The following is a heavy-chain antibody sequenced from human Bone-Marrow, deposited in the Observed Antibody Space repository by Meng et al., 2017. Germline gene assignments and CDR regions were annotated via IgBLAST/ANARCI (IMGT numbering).Heavy chain of an antibody. CDR1: GGSISSSNW. CDR3: ARVRVEYWYFDL. J-gene: IGHJ2*01. CDR2: IYHSGST. Sequence: VVRQEAGPGRVKPPGTRSLTGAVSGGSISSSNWWSWVRQPPGKGLEWIGEIYHSGSTNYNPSLKSRVTISVDKSKNQFSLKLSSVTAADTAVYYCARVRVEYWYFDLWGRGTLVTVSS. V-gene: IGHV4-4*03.